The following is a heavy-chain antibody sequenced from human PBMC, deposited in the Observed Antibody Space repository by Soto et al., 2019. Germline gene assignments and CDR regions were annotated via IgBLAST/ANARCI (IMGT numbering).Heavy chain of an antibody. V-gene: IGHV4-39*01. Sequence: SETLSLTCTVSGGSISSSSYYWGWIRQPPGEGLEWIGSIYYSGSTYYNPSLKSRVTISVDTSKNQFSLKLSSVTAADTAVYYCARDISGGKGSYYYGMDVWGQGTTVTVSS. CDR1: GGSISSSSYY. CDR2: IYYSGST. J-gene: IGHJ6*02. D-gene: IGHD5-12*01. CDR3: ARDISGGKGSYYYGMDV.